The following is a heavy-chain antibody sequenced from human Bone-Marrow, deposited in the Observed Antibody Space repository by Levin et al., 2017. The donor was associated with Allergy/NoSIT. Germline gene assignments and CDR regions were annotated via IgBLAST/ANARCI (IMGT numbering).Heavy chain of an antibody. CDR2: ITPNTGAA. V-gene: IGHV1-2*02. CDR1: GYTFTSYF. J-gene: IGHJ4*02. CDR3: ARGRYSAYDFDY. D-gene: IGHD5-12*01. Sequence: ASVKVSCKTSGYTFTSYFLHWVRQAPGQGLEWMGWITPNTGAADYALKFQGRVTMTSDTSTNTVYMELSSLTSDDTALYFCARGRYSAYDFDYWGQGTLVSVSS.